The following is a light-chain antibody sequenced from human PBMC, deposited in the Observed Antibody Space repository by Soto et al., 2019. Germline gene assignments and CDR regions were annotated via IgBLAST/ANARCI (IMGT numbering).Light chain of an antibody. V-gene: IGLV2-14*01. CDR2: EVS. CDR1: SSDVGGYNY. J-gene: IGLJ1*01. Sequence: QSALTQPASVSGSPGQSITISCTGTSSDVGGYNYVSWYQQHPGKAPKLMIYEVSNRPAGVSNRFSGSQSGNTASLTISGLQAEDHADYYCSSYTSSSTLVFGTGSKLTVL. CDR3: SSYTSSSTLV.